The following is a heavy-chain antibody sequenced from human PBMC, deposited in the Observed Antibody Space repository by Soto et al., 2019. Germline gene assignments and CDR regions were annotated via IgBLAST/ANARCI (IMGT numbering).Heavy chain of an antibody. J-gene: IGHJ4*02. Sequence: GASVKVSCKASGGTFSSYAISWVRQAPGQGLEWMGGIIPIFGTANYAQKFQGRVTITADESTSTAYMELSSLGSEDTAVYYCASSKRGRSWYTVEYWGQGTLVTVSS. CDR2: IIPIFGTA. V-gene: IGHV1-69*13. CDR1: GGTFSSYA. CDR3: ASSKRGRSWYTVEY. D-gene: IGHD6-13*01.